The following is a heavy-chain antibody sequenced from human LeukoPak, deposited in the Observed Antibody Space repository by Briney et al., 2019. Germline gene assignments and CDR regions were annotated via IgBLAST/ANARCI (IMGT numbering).Heavy chain of an antibody. V-gene: IGHV4-39*01. CDR2: IYYSGST. J-gene: IGHJ4*02. CDR1: GGSISSSSYY. CDR3: ARSGRLRFLEWLSYVNY. D-gene: IGHD3-3*01. Sequence: SETLALTCTVSGGSISSSSYYWGWLRQPPRKGLEWIGSIYYSGSTYYNPSPKSRVTISVDTSKNQFSLKLSSVTAADTAVYYCARSGRLRFLEWLSYVNYWGQGTLVTVSS.